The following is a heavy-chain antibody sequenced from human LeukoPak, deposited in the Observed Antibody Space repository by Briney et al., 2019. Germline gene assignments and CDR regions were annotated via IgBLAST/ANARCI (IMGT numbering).Heavy chain of an antibody. CDR3: ATLKRARNNFDY. CDR2: IYPADSDT. J-gene: IGHJ4*02. CDR1: GYSFTNDW. V-gene: IGHV5-51*01. Sequence: GESLKISCKSSGYSFTNDWIAWVRQMPGKGLEWMGIIYPADSDTRYSPSFQGQVTISADKSISTAYLQWSSLKASDTAMYYCATLKRARNNFDYWGQGSLVTVSS.